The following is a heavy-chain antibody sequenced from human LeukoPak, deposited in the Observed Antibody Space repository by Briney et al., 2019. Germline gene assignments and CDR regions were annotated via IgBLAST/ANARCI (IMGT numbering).Heavy chain of an antibody. CDR3: ARDAPPTLIAVAVHYYYYGMDV. Sequence: SVKVSCKASGGTFSSYAISWVRQAPGQGLEWMGRIIPILGIANYAQKFQGRVTITADKSTSTAYMELSSLRSEDTAVYYCARDAPPTLIAVAVHYYYYGMDVWGQGTTVTVSS. CDR2: IIPILGIA. CDR1: GGTFSSYA. J-gene: IGHJ6*02. D-gene: IGHD6-19*01. V-gene: IGHV1-69*04.